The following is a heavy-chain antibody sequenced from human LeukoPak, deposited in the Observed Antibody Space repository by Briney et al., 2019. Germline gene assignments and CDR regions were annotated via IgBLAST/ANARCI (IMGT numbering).Heavy chain of an antibody. CDR3: AKDSYIAVTGRDY. J-gene: IGHJ4*02. CDR2: ISGSGGHT. Sequence: PGGSLRLSCAASGFTFSSYAMSWDRQAPGKGLEWVSTISGSGGHTYYADSVKGRFTISRDDSKNTLYLQMNSLRAEDTAVYYCAKDSYIAVTGRDYWGQGTLVTVSS. V-gene: IGHV3-23*01. D-gene: IGHD6-19*01. CDR1: GFTFSSYA.